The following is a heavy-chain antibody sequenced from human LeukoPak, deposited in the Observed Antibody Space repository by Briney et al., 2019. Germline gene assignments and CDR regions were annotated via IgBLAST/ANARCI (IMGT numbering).Heavy chain of an antibody. Sequence: PSETLSLTCAVYGGSFSGYYLSWIRQPPGKGLEWIGEINHSGSTNYNPSLKSRVTISVDTSKNQFSLKLSSVTAADTALYYCARAGLWFGELSHWGQGTLVSVSS. CDR1: GGSFSGYY. V-gene: IGHV4-34*01. D-gene: IGHD3-10*01. CDR3: ARAGLWFGELSH. CDR2: INHSGST. J-gene: IGHJ4*02.